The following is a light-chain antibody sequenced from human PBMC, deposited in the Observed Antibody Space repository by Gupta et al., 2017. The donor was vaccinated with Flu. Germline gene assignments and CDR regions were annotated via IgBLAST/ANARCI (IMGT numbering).Light chain of an antibody. CDR1: QGISSY. J-gene: IGKJ1*01. CDR2: AAS. V-gene: IGKV1-9*01. Sequence: DIQLTQSPSFLSASVGDRVTITCRASQGISSYLAWYQQKPGKAPKLLIYAASTLPSGVPSRFSGSGSGTEFTLTISSLQPEDFATYYCQQLNSYRWTFGQGTKVEIK. CDR3: QQLNSYRWT.